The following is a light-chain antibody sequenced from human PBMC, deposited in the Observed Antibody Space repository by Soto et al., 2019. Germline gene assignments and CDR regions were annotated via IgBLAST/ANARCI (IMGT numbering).Light chain of an antibody. J-gene: IGKJ1*01. V-gene: IGKV1-6*01. CDR3: LQDINYPWT. Sequence: AIQMTQSPSSMFASXRDGVTIAXXASQGIGNALGWYQQKPGKPPKVLIYGASNLQSGVPPRFSGSGSGTDFTLAISSLQPEDSATYYCLQDINYPWTFGQGTKVDIK. CDR2: GAS. CDR1: QGIGNA.